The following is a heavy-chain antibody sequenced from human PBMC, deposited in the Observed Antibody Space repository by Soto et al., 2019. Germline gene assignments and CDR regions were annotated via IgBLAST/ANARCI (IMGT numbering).Heavy chain of an antibody. CDR2: ISGSGGST. V-gene: IGHV3-23*01. Sequence: PGGSLRLSCAASGFTFSSYAMSWARQAPGKGLEWVSAISGSGGSTYYADSVKGRFTISRDNSKNTLYLQMNSLRAEDTAVYYCAKEPTDFWSGYYRLSHYFDYWGQGTLVTVSS. D-gene: IGHD3-3*01. J-gene: IGHJ4*02. CDR3: AKEPTDFWSGYYRLSHYFDY. CDR1: GFTFSSYA.